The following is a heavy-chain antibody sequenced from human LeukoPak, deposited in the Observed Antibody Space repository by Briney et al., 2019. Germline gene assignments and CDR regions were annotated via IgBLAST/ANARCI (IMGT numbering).Heavy chain of an antibody. CDR2: IFPIFATA. CDR1: GCTFSSYA. J-gene: IGHJ4*02. Sequence: GASVKVSCKASGCTFSSYAISWVRQAPGQGLEWMGRIFPIFATANYAQKFQGRVTTTADESTSTAYMELSSLRSEDTAVYYCARESGSYEASFDYWGQGTLVTVSS. D-gene: IGHD1-26*01. CDR3: ARESGSYEASFDY. V-gene: IGHV1-69*15.